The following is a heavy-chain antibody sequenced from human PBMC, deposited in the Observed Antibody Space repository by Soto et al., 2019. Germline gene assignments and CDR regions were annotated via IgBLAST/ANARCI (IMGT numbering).Heavy chain of an antibody. CDR2: TGATGRTT. J-gene: IGHJ4*02. D-gene: IGHD7-27*01. CDR3: ATVPNTSRSFDY. V-gene: IGHV3-23*01. CDR1: GFTFNIYA. Sequence: AVGSLRLSCAASGFTFNIYAMTWVRQAPGKGLEWVSTTGATGRTTYYSDSVKGRFTVSRDNSKNTLDLQMSNLRAEDTAVYYCATVPNTSRSFDYWGQRTLVTVSS.